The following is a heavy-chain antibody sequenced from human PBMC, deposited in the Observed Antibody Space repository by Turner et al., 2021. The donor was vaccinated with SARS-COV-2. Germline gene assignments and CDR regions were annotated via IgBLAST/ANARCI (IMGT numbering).Heavy chain of an antibody. CDR1: GFTFSIYW. CDR2: IKQDGSEK. CDR3: ARVPSSSWYFDY. V-gene: IGHV3-7*01. D-gene: IGHD6-13*01. J-gene: IGHJ4*02. Sequence: EVQLMESGGGLVQRGGSLRLSCAASGFTFSIYWMSWVRQAPGKGLEWVANIKQDGSEKYYVDSVKGRFTISRDNAKNSLYLQMNSLRAEDTAVYYCARVPSSSWYFDYWGQGTLVTVSS.